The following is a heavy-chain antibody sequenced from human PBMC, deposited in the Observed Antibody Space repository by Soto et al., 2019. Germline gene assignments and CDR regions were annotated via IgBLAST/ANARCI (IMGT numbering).Heavy chain of an antibody. CDR1: GFTFSSYG. CDR3: ARPRSPYYYDSSGYLMDV. CDR2: IWYDGSNK. V-gene: IGHV3-33*01. J-gene: IGHJ6*02. Sequence: PGGSLRLSCAASGFTFSSYGMHWVRQAPGKGLEWVAVIWYDGSNKYYADSVKGRFTISRDNSKNTLYLQMNSLRAEDTAVYYCARPRSPYYYDSSGYLMDVWGQGTTVTVSS. D-gene: IGHD3-22*01.